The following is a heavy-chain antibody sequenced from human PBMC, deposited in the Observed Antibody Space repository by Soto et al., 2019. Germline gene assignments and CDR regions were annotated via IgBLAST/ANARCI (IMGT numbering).Heavy chain of an antibody. J-gene: IGHJ4*02. CDR3: ARDLGWAFDC. CDR2: IGGGGRLI. CDR1: GFTFSSFS. Sequence: EVQLVESGGGLVQRGGSLRLSCAASGFTFSSFSMNWVSQAPGRGLEWISYIGGGGRLISYADSVKGRFAISRDNAQNFLYLQMDCLRDEDTAVYYCARDLGWAFDCWGQGTLVTVSS. V-gene: IGHV3-48*02. D-gene: IGHD6-19*01.